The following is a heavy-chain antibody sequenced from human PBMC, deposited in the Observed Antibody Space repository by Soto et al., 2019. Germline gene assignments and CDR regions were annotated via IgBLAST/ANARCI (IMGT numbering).Heavy chain of an antibody. Sequence: QVQLVESGGGVVQPGRSLRLSCAASGFTFSSYAMHWVRQAPGKGLEWVTVISFDGSNEYYADSVKGRFIISRDDSENTLFLQMSSPRPEDTAVYYCAREGGGTTVTTIGYLDYWGQGTLVTVSS. CDR2: ISFDGSNE. J-gene: IGHJ4*02. D-gene: IGHD4-17*01. CDR1: GFTFSSYA. V-gene: IGHV3-30-3*01. CDR3: AREGGGTTVTTIGYLDY.